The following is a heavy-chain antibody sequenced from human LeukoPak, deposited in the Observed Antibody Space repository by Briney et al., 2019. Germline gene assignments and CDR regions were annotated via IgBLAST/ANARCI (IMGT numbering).Heavy chain of an antibody. CDR1: GGTFSSYA. V-gene: IGHV1-69*06. Sequence: SVKVSCKASGGTFSSYAISWVRQAPGQGLEWMGGIIPIFGTANYAQKFQGRVTITADKSTSTAYMELSSLISEDTAVYYCARDNSMGGRGWWFDPWGQGTLVTVSS. CDR2: IIPIFGTA. CDR3: ARDNSMGGRGWWFDP. D-gene: IGHD2-15*01. J-gene: IGHJ5*02.